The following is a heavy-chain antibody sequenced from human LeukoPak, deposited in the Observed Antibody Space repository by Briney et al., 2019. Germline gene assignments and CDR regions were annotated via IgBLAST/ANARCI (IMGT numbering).Heavy chain of an antibody. Sequence: GGSLRLSCAASGFNFNSYAMSWVRQAPGKGLEWVSAISPNGTDTYYADSVKGRLTISRDNSKNTLYLQMSSLRAEDSAVYYCAKRGGYETMAAFDYWGQGTLVTVSS. J-gene: IGHJ4*02. V-gene: IGHV3-23*01. CDR2: ISPNGTDT. CDR3: AKRGGYETMAAFDY. CDR1: GFNFNSYA. D-gene: IGHD3-10*01.